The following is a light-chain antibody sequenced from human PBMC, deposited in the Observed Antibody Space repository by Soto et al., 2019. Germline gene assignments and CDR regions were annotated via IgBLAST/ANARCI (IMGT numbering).Light chain of an antibody. J-gene: IGKJ1*01. CDR3: HQRQGWPRT. V-gene: IGKV3-11*01. CDR2: QTS. CDR1: QYIITR. Sequence: EIVLTQSPATVSSFPGDRVTLSCRASQYIITRLAWYQHRPAQAPRLLIYQTSIRAAGIPARFSASGTGTDFTLPISDVQPEDFAVYYCHQRQGWPRTFGQGTKGDI.